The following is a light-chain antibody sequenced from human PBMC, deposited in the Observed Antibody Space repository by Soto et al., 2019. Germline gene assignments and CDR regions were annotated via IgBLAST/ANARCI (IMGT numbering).Light chain of an antibody. CDR1: QSISSW. Sequence: DIQMTQSPSTLSASVGDRFTITCRASQSISSWLAWYQQKPGKAPKLLIYKASSLESGVPSRFSGSGSGTEFTLTISSLQPDDFATYYCQQYNSYEWTFGQGTKVDIK. J-gene: IGKJ1*01. CDR3: QQYNSYEWT. CDR2: KAS. V-gene: IGKV1-5*03.